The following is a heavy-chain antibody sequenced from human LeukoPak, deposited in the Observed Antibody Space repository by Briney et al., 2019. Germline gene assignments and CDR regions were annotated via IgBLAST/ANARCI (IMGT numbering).Heavy chain of an antibody. J-gene: IGHJ6*02. CDR3: AKAMRHCRSTGCFTYYYHGMDV. CDR2: ISNNGGYT. V-gene: IGHV3-23*01. CDR1: GFTFSSSA. Sequence: GGSLRLSCAASGFTFSSSAMSWVRQAPGKGLEWVSAISNNGGYTYYADSVQGRFTISRDNSKSTLCLQMKNLRAEDTAVYYCAKAMRHCRSTGCFTYYYHGMDVWGQGTTVTVCS. D-gene: IGHD2-2*01.